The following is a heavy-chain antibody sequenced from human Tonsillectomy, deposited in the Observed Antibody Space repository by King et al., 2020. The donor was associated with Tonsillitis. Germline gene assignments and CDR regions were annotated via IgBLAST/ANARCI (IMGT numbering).Heavy chain of an antibody. Sequence: QLVQSGAAVKKPGSSVKVSCKASGDIFSNYAVNWVRQAPGQGLEWMGGILPIFGTTNYAQRFRGRLKITADRSTRPVFLDLSGLRSDDTAMYYCASSSYYSDSSGSYFDFWGQGTLVTVSS. CDR2: ILPIFGTT. CDR3: ASSSYYSDSSGSYFDF. CDR1: GDIFSNYA. J-gene: IGHJ4*02. D-gene: IGHD3-22*01. V-gene: IGHV1-69*14.